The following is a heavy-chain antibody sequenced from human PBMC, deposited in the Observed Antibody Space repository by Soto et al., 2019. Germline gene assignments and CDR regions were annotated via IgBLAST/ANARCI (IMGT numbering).Heavy chain of an antibody. J-gene: IGHJ3*02. CDR2: IIDSGGST. V-gene: IGHV3-23*01. CDR1: GLTFSSCA. Sequence: SGLTFSSCAMGWVRQAPGKGLEWVSDIIDSGGSTYYVDSVKGRFTISRDNAKSSLSLQMNSLTVEDTAVYYCARDGYSAGFDIWGQGTMVTVSS. D-gene: IGHD5-18*01. CDR3: ARDGYSAGFDI.